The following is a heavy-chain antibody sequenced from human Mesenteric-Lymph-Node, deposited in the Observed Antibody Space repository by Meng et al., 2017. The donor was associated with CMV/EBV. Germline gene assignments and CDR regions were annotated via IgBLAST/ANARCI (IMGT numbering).Heavy chain of an antibody. CDR1: GFTFSDYG. D-gene: IGHD3-16*01. V-gene: IGHV3-20*04. CDR2: INWNGENI. Sequence: GESLKISCATSGFTFSDYGMSWVRQGPGMGLEWVSGINWNGENIAYGDSVRGRFIISRDNAKKSLFLQMNNLRAEDTALYYCARGGIEGVFDSWGQGSLVTVSS. CDR3: ARGGIEGVFDS. J-gene: IGHJ4*02.